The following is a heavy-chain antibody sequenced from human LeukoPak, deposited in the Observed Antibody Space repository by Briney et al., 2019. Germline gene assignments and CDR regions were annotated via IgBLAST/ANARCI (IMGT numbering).Heavy chain of an antibody. J-gene: IGHJ4*02. CDR3: ARVGRGSGSPFDC. CDR2: ISSGGNTI. Sequence: PGGSLRLSCAASGFTFSAYEINWVRQAPGKGLEWVSYISSGGNTIYYADSVKGRFTISRDNAKNSLYLQMNSLRAEDTAVYYCARVGRGSGSPFDCWGQGTLVTVSS. CDR1: GFTFSAYE. D-gene: IGHD3-10*01. V-gene: IGHV3-48*03.